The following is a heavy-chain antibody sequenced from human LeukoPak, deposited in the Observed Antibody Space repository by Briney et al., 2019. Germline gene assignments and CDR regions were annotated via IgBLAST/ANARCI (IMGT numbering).Heavy chain of an antibody. D-gene: IGHD2-2*01. Sequence: SQTPSLTRPFLCGSFNSGHYYRSSPRHPPGTGLEWIEQFYYSGSTYYNPPLKSRDTISVDTSKNQFSLKLSSVTAADTAVYYCAREVPAANWFDPRGQRTLVTVSS. J-gene: IGHJ5*02. V-gene: IGHV4-30-4*01. CDR3: AREVPAANWFDP. CDR2: FYYSGST. CDR1: CGSFNSGHYY.